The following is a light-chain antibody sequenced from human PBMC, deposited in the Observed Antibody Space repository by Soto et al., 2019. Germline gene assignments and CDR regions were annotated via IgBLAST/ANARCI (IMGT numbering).Light chain of an antibody. V-gene: IGKV3-20*01. CDR3: QQYGNSLT. J-gene: IGKJ4*01. Sequence: EIVLTQSPGTLSLSPGERVTLSCRASQSVYNNYLAWYQQRPGQAPRTLIYGASSRATGIPDRFSGSGSGTDFTLSISGLEPEASSVYYCQQYGNSLTFGGGTKVEIK. CDR1: QSVYNNY. CDR2: GAS.